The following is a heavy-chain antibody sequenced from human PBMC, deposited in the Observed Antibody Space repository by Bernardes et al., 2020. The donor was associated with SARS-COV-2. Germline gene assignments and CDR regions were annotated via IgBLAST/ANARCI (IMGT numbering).Heavy chain of an antibody. D-gene: IGHD5-12*01. CDR3: ARGGNEPFDY. CDR1: GLIFSNYW. V-gene: IGHV3-74*01. J-gene: IGHJ4*02. Sequence: GGSLRLSCAASGLIFSNYWMHWVRQVPGEGLVWVSRIDTDGSSTSYADSVKGRFTISRDNAKNTLYLQMNSLRVEDTAVYYCARGGNEPFDYWGQGTLVTVSS. CDR2: IDTDGSST.